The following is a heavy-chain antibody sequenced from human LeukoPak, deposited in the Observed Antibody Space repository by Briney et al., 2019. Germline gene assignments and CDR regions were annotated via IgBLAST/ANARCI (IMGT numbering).Heavy chain of an antibody. D-gene: IGHD6-19*01. CDR3: AGGGDRGWAIDN. CDR1: GVTFNTYY. V-gene: IGHV3-48*02. CDR2: IDTQSQTV. Sequence: PGGSLRLSCTVSGVTFNTYYMNWVRQAPGKGLEWISYIDTQSQTVYYADSMRGRFTISRDNAKNSLYLQIYSLRDEDTALYYCAGGGDRGWAIDNWGQGTLVIVSS. J-gene: IGHJ4*02.